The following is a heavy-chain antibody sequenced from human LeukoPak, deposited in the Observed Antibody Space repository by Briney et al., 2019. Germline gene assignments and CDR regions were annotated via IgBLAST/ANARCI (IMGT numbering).Heavy chain of an antibody. CDR2: IIPIFGTA. CDR3: AREYYDILTGPQYYYYMDV. J-gene: IGHJ6*03. Sequence: PVKVSCKASGGTFSSYAISWVRQAPRQGLEWMGGIIPIFGTANYAQKFQGRVTITADESTSTAYMELSSLRSEDTAVYYCAREYYDILTGPQYYYYMDVWGKGTTVTISS. CDR1: GGTFSSYA. V-gene: IGHV1-69*13. D-gene: IGHD3-9*01.